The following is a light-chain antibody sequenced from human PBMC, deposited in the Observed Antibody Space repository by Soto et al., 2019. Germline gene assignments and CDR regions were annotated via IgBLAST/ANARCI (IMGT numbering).Light chain of an antibody. CDR3: HQYVHRPPGA. Sequence: EIVVTQSPATLSVSPGERVTLSCRASQSVSSSLAWYQQRPGQAPRLLIYDTSTRAAGIAGRFSGGGSGTEFTLTISSQPSEDSADYYCHQYVHRPPGAFGQGTTVEIK. V-gene: IGKV3-15*01. J-gene: IGKJ1*01. CDR1: QSVSSS. CDR2: DTS.